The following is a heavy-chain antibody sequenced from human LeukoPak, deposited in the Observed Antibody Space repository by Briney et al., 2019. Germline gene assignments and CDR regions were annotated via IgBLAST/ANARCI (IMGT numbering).Heavy chain of an antibody. CDR2: ISGSYGGT. CDR1: GGSISSSN. D-gene: IGHD4-17*01. V-gene: IGHV3-23*01. J-gene: IGHJ4*02. Sequence: GTLSLTCAVSGGSISSSNWWSWVRQAPGKGLEWVSGISGSYGGTYYADSVKGRFTISRDNSKNTLYLQMSSLRVEDTAVYYCARKITVTTNYFDYWGQGTLVTVSS. CDR3: ARKITVTTNYFDY.